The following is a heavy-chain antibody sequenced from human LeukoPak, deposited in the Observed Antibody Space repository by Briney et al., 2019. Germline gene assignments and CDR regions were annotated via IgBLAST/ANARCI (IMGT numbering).Heavy chain of an antibody. CDR1: GYTFTSYA. J-gene: IGHJ4*02. CDR3: ARDGGSSWYFFFDY. D-gene: IGHD6-13*01. CDR2: INAGNGNT. V-gene: IGHV1-3*01. Sequence: GASVKVSCTASGYTFTSYAMHWVRQAPGQRLEWMGWINAGNGNTKYSQKFQGRVTITRDTSASTAYMELSSLRSEDTAVYYCARDGGSSWYFFFDYWGQGTLVTVSS.